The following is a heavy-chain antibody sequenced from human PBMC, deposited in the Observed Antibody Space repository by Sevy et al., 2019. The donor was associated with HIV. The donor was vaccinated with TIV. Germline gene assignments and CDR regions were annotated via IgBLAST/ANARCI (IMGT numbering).Heavy chain of an antibody. V-gene: IGHV1-18*01. Sequence: GESLKISCKASGYTFTSYGISWVRQAPGQGLEWMGWISAYNGNTNYAQKLQGRVTMTTDTSTSTAYMELRSLRSDDTAVYYCARAPGYSSSWYDYYYYGMDVSGQRTAVTVSS. CDR2: ISAYNGNT. CDR3: ARAPGYSSSWYDYYYYGMDV. J-gene: IGHJ6*02. D-gene: IGHD6-13*01. CDR1: GYTFTSYG.